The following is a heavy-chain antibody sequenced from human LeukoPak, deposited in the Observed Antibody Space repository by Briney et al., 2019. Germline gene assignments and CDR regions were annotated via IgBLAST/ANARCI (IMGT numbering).Heavy chain of an antibody. CDR1: GGSFSGYY. J-gene: IGHJ6*02. CDR2: INHSGST. Sequence: SETLSLTCAGYGGSFSGYYWTWIRQPPGKGLVWVGEINHSGSTNYNPSLKSRVTISVDTSKNQFSLKLSSVTAADTAVYYCARGGCSSTSCYRGHYYYYYGMDVWGQGTTVTVSS. V-gene: IGHV4-34*01. D-gene: IGHD2-2*01. CDR3: ARGGCSSTSCYRGHYYYYYGMDV.